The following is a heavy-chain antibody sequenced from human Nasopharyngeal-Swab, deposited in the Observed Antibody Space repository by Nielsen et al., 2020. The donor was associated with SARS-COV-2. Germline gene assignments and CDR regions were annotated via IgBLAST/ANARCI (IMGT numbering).Heavy chain of an antibody. CDR1: GFTFTSSA. J-gene: IGHJ6*02. V-gene: IGHV1-58*02. Sequence: SVKVSCKASGFTFTSSAMQWVRQARGQRLEWIGWIVAGSGNTNYAQKFQERVTITRDMSTSTAYMELSSLGSEDTAVYYCAAAYYDILTGLDYYYYYGMDVWGQGTTVTVSS. CDR2: IVAGSGNT. CDR3: AAAYYDILTGLDYYYYYGMDV. D-gene: IGHD3-9*01.